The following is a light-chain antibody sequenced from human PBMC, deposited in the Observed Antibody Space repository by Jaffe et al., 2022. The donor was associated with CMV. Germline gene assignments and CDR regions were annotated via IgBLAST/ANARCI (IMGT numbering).Light chain of an antibody. CDR3: QQYNNWLLYG. Sequence: EIVMTQSPATLSVSPGERATLSCRASQSVYGNLAWYQQKPGQAPRLLIYGASTRATGIPARFSGSGSGTEFTLTISSLQSEDFAIYYCQQYNNWLLYGFGQGTKLEIK. CDR1: QSVYGN. J-gene: IGKJ2*03. CDR2: GAS. V-gene: IGKV3-15*01.